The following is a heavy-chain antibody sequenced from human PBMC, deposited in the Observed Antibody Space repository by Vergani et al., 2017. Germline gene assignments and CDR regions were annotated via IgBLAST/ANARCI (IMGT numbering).Heavy chain of an antibody. Sequence: QVQLVESGGGVVQPGRSLRLSCVASGSTFSSYAMHWVRQAPGTGLEWVAVISYDGSNKYYADSVKGRVTISRDNSKNTLYLQMNSLSAEDTAVYYCARTYYDSSGYYCRPPQCDYWGQGTLVTVSS. V-gene: IGHV3-30-3*01. D-gene: IGHD3-22*01. CDR3: ARTYYDSSGYYCRPPQCDY. J-gene: IGHJ4*02. CDR2: ISYDGSNK. CDR1: GSTFSSYA.